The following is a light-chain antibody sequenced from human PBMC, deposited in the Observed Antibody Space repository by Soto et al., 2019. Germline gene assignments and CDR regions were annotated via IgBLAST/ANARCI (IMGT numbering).Light chain of an antibody. Sequence: EIVLTQSPGTLSLSPGERATLSCRASQTISSTFLAWYRQRPGRAPRLLIYGASSRATGIPDRFSGSGSGTDFTLTISRLEPEDFAVYYCQQFGLSPTFGGGTKVEIK. CDR1: QTISSTF. V-gene: IGKV3-20*01. CDR2: GAS. CDR3: QQFGLSPT. J-gene: IGKJ4*01.